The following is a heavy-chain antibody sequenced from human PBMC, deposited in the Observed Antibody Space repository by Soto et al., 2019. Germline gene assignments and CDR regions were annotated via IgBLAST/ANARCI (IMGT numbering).Heavy chain of an antibody. D-gene: IGHD3-16*02. CDR2: IWYDGSNK. J-gene: IGHJ6*02. Sequence: SLRLSCAASGFTFSSYGMHWVRQAPGKGLEWVAVIWYDGSNKYYADSVKGRFTISRDNSKNTLYLQMNSLRAEDTAVYYCARDQDYVWGIYRKIYSYYCMDVCDQGTTVTVSS. CDR1: GFTFSSYG. V-gene: IGHV3-33*01. CDR3: ARDQDYVWGIYRKIYSYYCMDV.